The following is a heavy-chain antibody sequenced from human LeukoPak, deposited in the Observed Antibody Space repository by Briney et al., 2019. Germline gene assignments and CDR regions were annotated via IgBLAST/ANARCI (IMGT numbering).Heavy chain of an antibody. V-gene: IGHV3-23*01. Sequence: GGSLRLSCAASGFTFSSYAMSWVRQAPGKGLEWVSAISGSGSTTYYADSVKGRFTISRDNSKNTLYLQMNSLRAEDTAVYYCAKDTFDWFHHFDYWGQGTLVTVSS. CDR1: GFTFSSYA. CDR3: AKDTFDWFHHFDY. J-gene: IGHJ4*02. D-gene: IGHD3-9*01. CDR2: ISGSGSTT.